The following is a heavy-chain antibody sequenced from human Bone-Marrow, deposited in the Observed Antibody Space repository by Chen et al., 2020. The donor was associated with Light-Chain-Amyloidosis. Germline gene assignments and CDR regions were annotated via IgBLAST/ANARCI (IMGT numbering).Heavy chain of an antibody. D-gene: IGHD3-9*01. V-gene: IGHV3-23*04. J-gene: IGHJ3*02. CDR2: MSGSGGSR. Sequence: EVQLVESGGGLLQRGGSLRLSCAASGFAFSSYAMSWVRQAPGKGLECVSTMSGSGGSRYYGDSVKGRLTISRDNSKNALVLQMNSLRAEDTAVYYCAKDISYDDILPGYRADAFDIWGQGTMVTVSS. CDR3: AKDISYDDILPGYRADAFDI. CDR1: GFAFSSYA.